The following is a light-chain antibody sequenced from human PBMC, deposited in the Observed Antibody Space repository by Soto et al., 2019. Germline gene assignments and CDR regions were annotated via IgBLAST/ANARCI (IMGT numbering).Light chain of an antibody. CDR1: ESISNY. V-gene: IGKV1-39*01. CDR2: AVA. CDR3: KQSYDAPTT. Sequence: DIEMTQSPSSLSASVGDRVTITCRASESISNYLNWYQQKSGQAPKLLFYAVASLQSGVPARFSGTGSGTDFTLTITTLQPEDFATYYCKQSYDAPTTFGGGTKVDIK. J-gene: IGKJ4*01.